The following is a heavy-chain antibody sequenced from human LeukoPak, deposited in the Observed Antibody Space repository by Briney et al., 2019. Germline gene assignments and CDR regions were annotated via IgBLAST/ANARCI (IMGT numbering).Heavy chain of an antibody. D-gene: IGHD2-21*01. CDR1: RFNFGDYA. CDR2: IRSKAYGGTT. V-gene: IGHV3-49*03. Sequence: GGSLRLSCTTSRFNFGDYAMSWFRQAPEKGLEWVGLIRSKAYGGTTEYAASVKGRFTISRDDSKSIAYLQMNSLKTEDTAVYYCTRDLTYSSWGQGTLVTVSS. CDR3: TRDLTYSS. J-gene: IGHJ4*02.